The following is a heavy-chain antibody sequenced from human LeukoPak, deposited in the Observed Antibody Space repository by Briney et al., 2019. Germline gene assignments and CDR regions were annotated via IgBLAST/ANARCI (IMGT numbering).Heavy chain of an antibody. J-gene: IGHJ4*02. D-gene: IGHD5-24*01. CDR3: ASPSQGRWLQPFVY. CDR1: GGSISSSSYY. CDR2: ISYSGSA. V-gene: IGHV4-39*07. Sequence: SETLSLTCTVSGGSISSSSYYWGWIRQPPGKGLEWIGSISYSGSAYYNPSLKSRVTISVDTSKNQFSLKLSSVTAADTAVYYCASPSQGRWLQPFVYWGQGTLVTVSS.